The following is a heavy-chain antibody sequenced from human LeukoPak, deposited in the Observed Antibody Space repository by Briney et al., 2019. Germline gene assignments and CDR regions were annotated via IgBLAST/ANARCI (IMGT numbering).Heavy chain of an antibody. J-gene: IGHJ4*02. V-gene: IGHV3-64*01. CDR3: ARASTVTTFVEFDY. D-gene: IGHD4-17*01. CDR1: GFTFSSYA. CDR2: ISSNGGST. Sequence: GGSLRLSCAASGFTFSSYAMHWVRQAPGKGLEYVSAISSNGGSTYYANSVKGRFTISRDNSKNTLYLQMGSLRAEDMAVYYCARASTVTTFVEFDYWGQGTLVTVSS.